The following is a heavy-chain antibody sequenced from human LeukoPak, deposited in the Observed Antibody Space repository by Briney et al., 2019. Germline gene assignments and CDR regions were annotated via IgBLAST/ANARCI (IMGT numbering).Heavy chain of an antibody. Sequence: SVKVSCKASGGTFSSYAISWVRQAPGQGLEWMGRIIPILGIANYAQKFQGRVTITADKSTSTAYMELSSLRSEDTAVYYCARDRSGSYPHDAFDIWGQGTTVTVSS. J-gene: IGHJ3*02. D-gene: IGHD1-26*01. CDR1: GGTFSSYA. CDR2: IIPILGIA. V-gene: IGHV1-69*04. CDR3: ARDRSGSYPHDAFDI.